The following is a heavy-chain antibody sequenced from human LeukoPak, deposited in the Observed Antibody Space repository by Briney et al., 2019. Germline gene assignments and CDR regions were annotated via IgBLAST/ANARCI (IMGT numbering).Heavy chain of an antibody. V-gene: IGHV4-59*01. CDR1: GGSISSYY. D-gene: IGHD2-2*01. CDR2: IYYSGST. Sequence: TSETLSLTCTVSGGSISSYYWSWIRQPPGKGLEWVGYIYYSGSTNYNPSLKSRVTISVDTYKNQFSLKLSSVTAADTAVYYCAREPADPRDKRFDPWGQGTLVTVSS. J-gene: IGHJ5*02. CDR3: AREPADPRDKRFDP.